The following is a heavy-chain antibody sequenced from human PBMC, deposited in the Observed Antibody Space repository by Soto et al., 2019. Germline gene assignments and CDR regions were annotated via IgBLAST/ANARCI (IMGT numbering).Heavy chain of an antibody. CDR1: GGTFSSYA. D-gene: IGHD3-22*01. V-gene: IGHV1-69*01. CDR3: ARRAGYYYDSSGYYYPYYYYYGMAV. CDR2: IIPIFGTA. J-gene: IGHJ6*02. Sequence: QVQLVQSGAEVKKPGSSVKVSCKASGGTFSSYAISWVRQAPGQGLEWMGGIIPIFGTANYAQKFQGRVTITADESTSTAYMELSSLRSEDTAVYYCARRAGYYYDSSGYYYPYYYYYGMAVWGQGTTVTVSS.